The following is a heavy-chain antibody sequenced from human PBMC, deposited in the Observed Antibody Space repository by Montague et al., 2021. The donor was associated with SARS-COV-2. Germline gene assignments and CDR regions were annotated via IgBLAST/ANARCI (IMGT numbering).Heavy chain of an antibody. D-gene: IGHD3-10*01. V-gene: IGHV4-4*07. CDR3: AGGSGIINFYNSGMDV. Sequence: SETLSLTCTVSGGSISSYYWSWIRQPAGKGLVWIGRIYTSGTTNYNPSLKSRVIMSVDTSKNQFSLKLSSVTAADTAVYYCAGGSGIINFYNSGMDVWGQGTTVTVSS. CDR2: IYTSGTT. J-gene: IGHJ6*02. CDR1: GGSISSYY.